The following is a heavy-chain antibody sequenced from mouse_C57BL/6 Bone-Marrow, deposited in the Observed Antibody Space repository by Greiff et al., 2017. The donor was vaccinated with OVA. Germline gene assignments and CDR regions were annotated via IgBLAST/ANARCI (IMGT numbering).Heavy chain of an antibody. Sequence: QVQLQQPGAELVRPGSSVKLSCKASGYTFTSYWMDWVKQRPGQGLEWIGNIYPSDSETHYNQKFKDKATLTVDKSSSTAYMQLSSLTSEDSAVYYCARRYSILDYWGQGTTLTVSS. V-gene: IGHV1-61*01. J-gene: IGHJ2*01. CDR3: ARRYSILDY. CDR2: IYPSDSET. CDR1: GYTFTSYW. D-gene: IGHD2-5*01.